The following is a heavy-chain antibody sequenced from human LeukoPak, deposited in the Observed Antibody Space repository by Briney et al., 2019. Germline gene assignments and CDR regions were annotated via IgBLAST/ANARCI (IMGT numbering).Heavy chain of an antibody. CDR3: ARKGGWPTTYYMDV. CDR2: IIPIFGTA. J-gene: IGHJ6*03. V-gene: IGHV1-69*06. Sequence: GASVKVFCKASGGTFSSYAISWVRQAPGQGLEWMGGIIPIFGTANYAQKFQGRVTITADKSTSTAYMELSSLRSEDTAVYYCARKGGWPTTYYMDVWGKGTTVTVSS. CDR1: GGTFSSYA. D-gene: IGHD3-16*01.